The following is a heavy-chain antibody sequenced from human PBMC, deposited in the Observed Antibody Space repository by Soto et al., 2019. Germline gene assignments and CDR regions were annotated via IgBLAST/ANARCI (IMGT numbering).Heavy chain of an antibody. CDR1: GYTFTSYG. CDR2: ISAYNGNT. V-gene: IGHV1-18*01. Sequence: ASVKVSCKASGYTFTSYGISWVRQAPGQGLEWMGWISAYNGNTNYAQKLQGRVTMTTDTSTSTAYMELRSLRSDDTAVYYCAGEVYDSSGYYRLDYWGQGTLVTVSS. D-gene: IGHD3-22*01. J-gene: IGHJ4*02. CDR3: AGEVYDSSGYYRLDY.